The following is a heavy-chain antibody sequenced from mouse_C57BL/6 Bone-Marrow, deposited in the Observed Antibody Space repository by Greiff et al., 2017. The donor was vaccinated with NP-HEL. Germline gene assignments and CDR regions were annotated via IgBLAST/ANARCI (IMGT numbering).Heavy chain of an antibody. J-gene: IGHJ3*01. D-gene: IGHD2-2*01. CDR1: GYAFTNYL. CDR3: ARLGVTTGGFAY. CDR2: INPGSGGT. V-gene: IGHV1-54*01. Sequence: QVQLQQSGAELVRPGTSVKVSCKASGYAFTNYLIEWVKQRPGQGLEWIGVINPGSGGTNYNEKFKGKATLTADKSSSTAYMQLSSLTSEDSAVDFCARLGVTTGGFAYWGQGTLVTVSA.